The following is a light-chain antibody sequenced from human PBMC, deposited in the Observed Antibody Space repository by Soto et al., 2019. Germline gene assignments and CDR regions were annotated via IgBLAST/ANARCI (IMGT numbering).Light chain of an antibody. CDR2: GAS. V-gene: IGKV3-20*01. J-gene: IGKJ1*01. Sequence: PGERATLSCRASQRVVDTYLAWYQQRPGQAPRLLIYGASRRATGIPERFGGSGSETDFTLTISRLEPEDFAVYYWQHYGSSPPVTFGQGTRVELK. CDR1: QRVVDTY. CDR3: QHYGSSPPVT.